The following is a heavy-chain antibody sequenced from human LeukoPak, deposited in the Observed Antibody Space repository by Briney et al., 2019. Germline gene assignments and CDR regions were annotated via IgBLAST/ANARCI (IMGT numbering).Heavy chain of an antibody. Sequence: SVKVSCKASGCTFSSYAISWVRQAPGQGLEWMGGIIPIFGTANYAQKFQGRVTITADESTSTAYMELTSLRSEDTAVYYYARDRDILTGYHSREYYFDYWGQGTLVTVSS. J-gene: IGHJ4*02. CDR3: ARDRDILTGYHSREYYFDY. D-gene: IGHD3-9*01. V-gene: IGHV1-69*13. CDR1: GCTFSSYA. CDR2: IIPIFGTA.